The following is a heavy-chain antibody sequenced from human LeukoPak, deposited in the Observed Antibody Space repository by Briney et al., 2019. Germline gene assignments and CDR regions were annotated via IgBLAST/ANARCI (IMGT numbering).Heavy chain of an antibody. V-gene: IGHV3-23*01. D-gene: IGHD3-16*01. CDR1: GFTFSSYA. J-gene: IGHJ4*02. CDR3: AKVPYRGGVTSFDY. CDR2: ISGSGGST. Sequence: GGSLRLSCAASGFTFSSYAMSWVRQAPGKGLEWVSAISGSGGSTYYADSVKGRFTISRDNSKNTLYLQMNSLRAKDTAVYYCAKVPYRGGVTSFDYWGQGTLVTVSS.